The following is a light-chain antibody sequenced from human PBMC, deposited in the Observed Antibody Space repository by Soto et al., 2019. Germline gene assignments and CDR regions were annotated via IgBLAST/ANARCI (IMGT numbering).Light chain of an antibody. V-gene: IGKV1-39*01. J-gene: IGKJ1*01. Sequence: DIQMTQSPSSLSASVGDRVTISCRASQSVATYLNWYQQKPGKAPKLLIYAASSLQSGVPSRFSGRGSGTDFTLSISSLQPEDFATYYCQQSYNTPRTFCQGTKVEIK. CDR2: AAS. CDR1: QSVATY. CDR3: QQSYNTPRT.